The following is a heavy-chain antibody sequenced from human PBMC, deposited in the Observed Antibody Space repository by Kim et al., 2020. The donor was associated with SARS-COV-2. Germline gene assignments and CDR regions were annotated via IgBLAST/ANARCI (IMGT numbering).Heavy chain of an antibody. Sequence: ASVKVSCKASGYTFTSYAFIWVRQAPGQGLEWMGWINTDTGNPTYAQGFTGRFVFSLDTPISTAYVQISSLKAEDTAVYYCARAGTGYCSSGSCSFDYWGPGTLVTVSS. CDR2: INTDTGNP. CDR1: GYTFTSYA. CDR3: ARAGTGYCSSGSCSFDY. J-gene: IGHJ4*02. V-gene: IGHV7-4-1*02. D-gene: IGHD2-15*01.